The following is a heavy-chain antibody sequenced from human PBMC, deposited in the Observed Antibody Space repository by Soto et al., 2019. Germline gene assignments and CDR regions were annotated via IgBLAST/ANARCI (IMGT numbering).Heavy chain of an antibody. CDR1: GFSLSTSGVG. CDR2: IYWDDDK. D-gene: IGHD2-15*01. Sequence: QITLKESGPTLVKPTQTLTLTCTFSGFSLSTSGVGVGWIRQPPGKALEWLALIYWDDDKRYSPSLKSRLTITKDTSKNPVVLTLTKMDPVDTATYYCAHRRSCSGGSCYLDAFDIWGQGTMVTVSS. J-gene: IGHJ3*02. V-gene: IGHV2-5*02. CDR3: AHRRSCSGGSCYLDAFDI.